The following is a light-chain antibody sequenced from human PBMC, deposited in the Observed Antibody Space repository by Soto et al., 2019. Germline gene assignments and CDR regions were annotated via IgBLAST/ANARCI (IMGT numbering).Light chain of an antibody. CDR2: GAF. Sequence: EIVMTQSPATLSVSPGETATLSCRASQSVSYNLAWYQQKPGQGPRLLIYGAFTRATGIPARFSGSGSGTEFNLNISSMQSEDFAVYYCQQYKNWPPLTFGGGTKVEIK. CDR3: QQYKNWPPLT. CDR1: QSVSYN. V-gene: IGKV3-15*01. J-gene: IGKJ4*01.